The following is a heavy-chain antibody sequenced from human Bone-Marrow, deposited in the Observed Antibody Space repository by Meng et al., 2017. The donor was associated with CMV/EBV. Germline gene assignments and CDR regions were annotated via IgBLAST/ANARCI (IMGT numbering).Heavy chain of an antibody. CDR2: INPNSGGT. CDR3: ARGAAAGPYMWWFDP. V-gene: IGHV1-2*02. Sequence: SLKLYCKASVYTFTGYYMHWVRQAPGQGLEWMGWINPNSGGTNYAQKFQGRVTMTRDTSISTAYMELSRLRSDDTAVYYCARGAAAGPYMWWFDPWGQGTLVTVSS. D-gene: IGHD6-13*01. CDR1: VYTFTGYY. J-gene: IGHJ5*02.